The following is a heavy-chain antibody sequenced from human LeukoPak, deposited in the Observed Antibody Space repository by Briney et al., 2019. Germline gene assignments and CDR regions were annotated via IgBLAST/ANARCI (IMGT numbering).Heavy chain of an antibody. D-gene: IGHD1-1*01. Sequence: PGGSLRLSCAASGFTFSSYAMSWVRQAPGKGPEWVAGISSGGDYTYYGDSVKGRFTISRDNSKNTLYLQMNSLRVEDTAVYYCANARYEISDWNGLAYWGQASQVTVSS. J-gene: IGHJ4*02. CDR2: ISSGGDYT. V-gene: IGHV3-23*01. CDR3: ANARYEISDWNGLAY. CDR1: GFTFSSYA.